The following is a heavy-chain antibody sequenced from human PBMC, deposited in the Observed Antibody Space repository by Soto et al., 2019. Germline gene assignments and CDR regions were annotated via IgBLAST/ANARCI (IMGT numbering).Heavy chain of an antibody. Sequence: QVQLVQSGAEVKKPGASVKVSCKVSGYTLTELSMHWVRQAPGKGLEWMGGFDPEDGETIYAQKFQGRVTMTEDTSTDTAYMELSSLRSEDTAGYYCATDCSGGSCYYGAFDIWGQGTMVTVSS. D-gene: IGHD2-15*01. CDR2: FDPEDGET. CDR3: ATDCSGGSCYYGAFDI. CDR1: GYTLTELS. J-gene: IGHJ3*02. V-gene: IGHV1-24*01.